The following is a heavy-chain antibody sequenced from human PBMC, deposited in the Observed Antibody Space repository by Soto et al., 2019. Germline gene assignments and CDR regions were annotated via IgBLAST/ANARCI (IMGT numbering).Heavy chain of an antibody. V-gene: IGHV1-69*13. D-gene: IGHD1-26*01. Sequence: SVKVSCKASGGTFSSYAISWVRQAPGQGLEWMGGIIPIFGTANYAQKFQGRVTITADESTSTAYMELSSLRSEDTAVYYCARAKGSGSEPSDAFDIWGQGTMVTVSS. J-gene: IGHJ3*02. CDR2: IIPIFGTA. CDR1: GGTFSSYA. CDR3: ARAKGSGSEPSDAFDI.